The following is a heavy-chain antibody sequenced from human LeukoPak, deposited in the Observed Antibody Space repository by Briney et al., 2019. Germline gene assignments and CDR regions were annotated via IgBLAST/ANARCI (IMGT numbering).Heavy chain of an antibody. Sequence: SETLSPTCTVSGGSISNYYWSWIRQPPGKGLEWIGYIYYSGSTNYNPSLKSRVTISVDTSKNQFSLKLSSVTAADTAVYYCARTPYDIFWRHTYYFDYWGQGTLVTVSS. CDR2: IYYSGST. CDR3: ARTPYDIFWRHTYYFDY. J-gene: IGHJ4*02. CDR1: GGSISNYY. D-gene: IGHD3-9*01. V-gene: IGHV4-59*01.